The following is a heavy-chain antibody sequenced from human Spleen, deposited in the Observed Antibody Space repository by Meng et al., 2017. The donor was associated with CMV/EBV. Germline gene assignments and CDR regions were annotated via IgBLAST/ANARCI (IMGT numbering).Heavy chain of an antibody. D-gene: IGHD1-26*01. Sequence: SETLSLTCVVSGGSISSNNWWSWVRQSPGKGLEWIGEIYHSGSTIYNPSLKSRVTLSIDKSRNQFSLKVSSVTAADTAVYFCARNQVGATSTMDSSYYAKDVWGQGTTVTVSS. CDR2: IYHSGST. CDR1: GGSISSNNW. J-gene: IGHJ6*02. CDR3: ARNQVGATSTMDSSYYAKDV. V-gene: IGHV4-4*02.